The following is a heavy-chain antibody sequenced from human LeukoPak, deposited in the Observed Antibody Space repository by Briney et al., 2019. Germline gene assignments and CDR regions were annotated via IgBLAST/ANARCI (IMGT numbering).Heavy chain of an antibody. CDR2: ISGSGGST. V-gene: IGHV3-23*01. CDR3: AKTSIAAAHRGYFDY. CDR1: GFSLSDYY. D-gene: IGHD6-13*01. Sequence: GGSLRLSCAASGFSLSDYYMSWIRQAPGKGLEWVSAISGSGGSTYYADSVKGRFTISRDNSKNTLYLQMNSLRAEDTAVYYCAKTSIAAAHRGYFDYWGQGTLVTVSS. J-gene: IGHJ4*02.